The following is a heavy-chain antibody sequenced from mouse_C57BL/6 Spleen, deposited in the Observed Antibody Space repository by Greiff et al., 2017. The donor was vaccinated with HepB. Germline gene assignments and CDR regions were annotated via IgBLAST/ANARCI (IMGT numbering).Heavy chain of an antibody. CDR1: GYAFSSSW. CDR3: ARGEISAMDY. CDR2: IYPGDGDT. V-gene: IGHV1-82*01. J-gene: IGHJ4*01. Sequence: QVQLQQSGPELVKPGASVKISCKASGYAFSSSWMNWVKQRPGKGLEWIGRIYPGDGDTNYNGKFKGKATLTADKSSSTAYMQLSSLTSEDSAVYFCARGEISAMDYWGQGTSVTVSS.